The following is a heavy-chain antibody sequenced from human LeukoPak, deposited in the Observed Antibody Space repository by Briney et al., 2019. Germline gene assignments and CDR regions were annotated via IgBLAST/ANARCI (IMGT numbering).Heavy chain of an antibody. Sequence: GGSLRLSCAASGFTFSSYAMHWVRQAPGKGLEWVAVISYDGSNKYYADSVKGRFTISRDDSKNTLYLQMNSLRAEDTAVYYCARGKAIRFLEWLGFDYWGQGTLVTVSS. CDR1: GFTFSSYA. CDR3: ARGKAIRFLEWLGFDY. D-gene: IGHD3-3*01. CDR2: ISYDGSNK. V-gene: IGHV3-30-3*01. J-gene: IGHJ4*02.